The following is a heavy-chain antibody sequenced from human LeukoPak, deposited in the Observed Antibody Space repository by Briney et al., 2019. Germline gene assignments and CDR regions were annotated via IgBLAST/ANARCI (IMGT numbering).Heavy chain of an antibody. CDR1: GFTFSSYW. J-gene: IGHJ3*02. V-gene: IGHV3-7*01. CDR2: VKQDGSEK. CDR3: ARDVASYCSGGSCYSEGDAFDI. Sequence: PGGSLRLSCAASGFTFSSYWMSWVRQAPGKGLEWVANVKQDGSEKYYVDSVKGRFTISRDNAKNTLYLQMNSLRAEDTAVYYCARDVASYCSGGSCYSEGDAFDIWGQGTMVTVSS. D-gene: IGHD2-15*01.